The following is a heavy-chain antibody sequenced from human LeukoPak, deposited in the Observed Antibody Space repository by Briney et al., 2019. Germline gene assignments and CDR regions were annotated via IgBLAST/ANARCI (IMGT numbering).Heavy chain of an antibody. D-gene: IGHD6-13*01. CDR1: GFTFSSYS. V-gene: IGHV3-48*01. CDR2: ISSSSSTI. Sequence: GGPLRLSCAASGFTFSSYSMNWVRQAPGKGLEWVSYISSSSSTIYYADSVKGRFTISRDNAKNSLYLQMNSLRAEDTAVYYCARAGGIAATWYFDLWGRGTLVTVSS. J-gene: IGHJ2*01. CDR3: ARAGGIAATWYFDL.